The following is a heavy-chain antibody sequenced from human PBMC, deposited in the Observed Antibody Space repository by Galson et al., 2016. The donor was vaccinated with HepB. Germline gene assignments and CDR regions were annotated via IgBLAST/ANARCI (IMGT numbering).Heavy chain of an antibody. D-gene: IGHD3-10*01. V-gene: IGHV3-33*05. CDR2: IAHHGGSI. Sequence: SLRLSCAASGLAFMHWVRQAPGKGLEWVAVIAHHGGSIYYADSVRGRFTISRDNSGNTVSLQMNSLRAEDTAVYYCARALYDSGLLFFDLWGQGTLVTVSS. CDR3: ARALYDSGLLFFDL. J-gene: IGHJ4*02. CDR1: GLAF.